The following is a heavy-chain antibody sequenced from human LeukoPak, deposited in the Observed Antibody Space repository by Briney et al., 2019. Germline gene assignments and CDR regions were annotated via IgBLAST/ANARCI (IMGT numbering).Heavy chain of an antibody. D-gene: IGHD4-17*01. J-gene: IGHJ4*02. CDR3: ARQPTVTVFDY. CDR2: IYYCGST. V-gene: IGHV4-39*01. CDR1: GGSLSSSSYY. Sequence: SETLSLTCTVSGGSLSSSSYYWGWIRKPPGKGLEWNGCIYYCGSTYYNPSLKSRVTISVDTSKNKFSLKLRYVPAADTAVYYCARQPTVTVFDYWGQGTLVTVSS.